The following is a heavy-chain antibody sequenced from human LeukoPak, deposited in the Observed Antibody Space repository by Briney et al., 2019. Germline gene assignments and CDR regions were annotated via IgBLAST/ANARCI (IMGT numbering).Heavy chain of an antibody. CDR1: GYSISSGYY. V-gene: IGHV4-38-2*02. D-gene: IGHD6-19*01. CDR3: ARDWGIAVAVYKDY. J-gene: IGHJ4*02. CDR2: IYHRGTT. Sequence: SETLSLTCTVSGYSISSGYYWGWIRQPPGKGLEWIASIYHRGTTYYNPSLMSRVTISVDTSKNQFSLKLSSVTAADTAVYYCARDWGIAVAVYKDYWGQGTLVTVST.